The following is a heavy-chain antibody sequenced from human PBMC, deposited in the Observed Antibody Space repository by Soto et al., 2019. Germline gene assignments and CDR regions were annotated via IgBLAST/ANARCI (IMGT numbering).Heavy chain of an antibody. Sequence: SETLSLSCTVSGCSISSGNSSWNWIRQPPGKGLEWLGYIYYSGSTLYNPSLKSRVTIXXXXSXNXFXLXXXSVTXADTAVSYGARHMTTVTVYDYWGEGTL. D-gene: IGHD4-4*01. J-gene: IGHJ4*02. CDR1: GCSISSGNSS. CDR3: ARHMTTVTVYDY. V-gene: IGHV4-30-4*01. CDR2: IYYSGST.